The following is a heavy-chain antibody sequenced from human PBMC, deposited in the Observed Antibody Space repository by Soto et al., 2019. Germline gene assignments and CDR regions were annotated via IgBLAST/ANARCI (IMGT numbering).Heavy chain of an antibody. CDR2: ISKSSSTI. CDR3: VRDDYDGGWN. Sequence: EVQLVESGGRVVQPGGSLRLSCAASGFSFRGYEMNWVRQAPGQGLEWLSYISKSSSTIYYADSVEGRFTISRDNARKFLYLQMNSVRVEDTAIYSCVRDDYDGGWNWGRGTLVTVSS. D-gene: IGHD6-19*01. V-gene: IGHV3-48*03. J-gene: IGHJ4*02. CDR1: GFSFRGYE.